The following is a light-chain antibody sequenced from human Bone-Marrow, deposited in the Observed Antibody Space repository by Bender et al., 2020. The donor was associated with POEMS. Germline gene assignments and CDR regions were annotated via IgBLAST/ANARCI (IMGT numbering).Light chain of an antibody. CDR2: DVS. CDR1: SSDIGGYDY. CDR3: SSYTSSSTI. V-gene: IGLV2-14*03. Sequence: GTSSDIGGYDYVSWYQHHPGKAPKLIIYDVSDRPSGVSNRFSGSKSGNTASLTISGLQAEDEADYYCSSYTSSSTIFGGGTKLTVL. J-gene: IGLJ2*01.